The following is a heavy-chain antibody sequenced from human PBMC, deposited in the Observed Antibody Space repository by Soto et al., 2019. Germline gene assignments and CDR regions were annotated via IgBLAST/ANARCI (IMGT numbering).Heavy chain of an antibody. V-gene: IGHV3-9*01. J-gene: IGHJ6*02. CDR3: AKDRGSGSYAANYYYYGMDV. D-gene: IGHD3-10*01. Sequence: PGGSLRLSCVASGFTFDDYAMHWVRQAPGKGLEWVSGINWNSGSIGYADSVKGRFTISRDNAKTSLYLQMNSLRAEDTALYYCAKDRGSGSYAANYYYYGMDVWGQGTTVPVSS. CDR1: GFTFDDYA. CDR2: INWNSGSI.